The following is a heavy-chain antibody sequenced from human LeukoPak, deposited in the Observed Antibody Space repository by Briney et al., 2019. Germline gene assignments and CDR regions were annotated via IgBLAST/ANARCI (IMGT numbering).Heavy chain of an antibody. D-gene: IGHD1-26*01. CDR3: ARDRLTSGSYFFDY. Sequence: GGSLTLSCAASAFTFSDYSMSWVRQAPGKGLEWISYISGRSSTIYYADSVRGRFTISGDNAKNSTYLQMNSLRAEDTAVYYCARDRLTSGSYFFDYWGQGTLVTVSS. CDR1: AFTFSDYS. CDR2: ISGRSSTI. V-gene: IGHV3-48*01. J-gene: IGHJ4*02.